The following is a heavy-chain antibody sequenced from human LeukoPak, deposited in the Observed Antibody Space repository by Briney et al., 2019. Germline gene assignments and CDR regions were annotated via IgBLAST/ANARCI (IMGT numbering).Heavy chain of an antibody. D-gene: IGHD6-13*01. CDR1: GFTFRSYH. CDR3: ARARGGLAASDY. CDR2: ISDTSGAM. V-gene: IGHV3-48*04. Sequence: PGGSLRLSCSASGFTFRSYHMNWVRQAPGKGLEWVSYISDTSGAMYYANSVKGRFTISRDNAKNTLYLQMNSLRAEDTAVYYCARARGGLAASDYWGQGTLVTVSS. J-gene: IGHJ4*02.